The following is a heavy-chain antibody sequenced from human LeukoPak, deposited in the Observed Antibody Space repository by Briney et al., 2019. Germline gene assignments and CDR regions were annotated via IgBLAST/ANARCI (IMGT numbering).Heavy chain of an antibody. CDR1: GGSISSSSYY. CDR3: ARDGDSSSWYSNAEYFQH. V-gene: IGHV4-39*02. D-gene: IGHD6-13*01. CDR2: IYYSGST. J-gene: IGHJ1*01. Sequence: SETLSLTCTVSGGSISSSSYYWGWIRQPPGKGLEWIGSIYYSGSTYYNPSLKSRVTISVDTSKNQFSLKLSSVTAADTAVYYCARDGDSSSWYSNAEYFQHWGQGTLVTVSS.